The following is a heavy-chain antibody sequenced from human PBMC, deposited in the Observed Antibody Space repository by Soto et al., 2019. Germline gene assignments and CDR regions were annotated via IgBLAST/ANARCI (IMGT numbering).Heavy chain of an antibody. CDR1: GFSFSDYY. V-gene: IGHV3-11*01. CDR2: ITSGGST. J-gene: IGHJ4*02. Sequence: QVQLVESGGGLVKPGGSLRLSCAASGFSFSDYYMTWIRQAPGKGLEWISYITSGGSTYYADSVKGRLTISRDNARNSLCLQMNSLIVADKAVYYCARDFTRRIMAGSADHWGEGTVVTVSS. D-gene: IGHD2-15*01. CDR3: ARDFTRRIMAGSADH.